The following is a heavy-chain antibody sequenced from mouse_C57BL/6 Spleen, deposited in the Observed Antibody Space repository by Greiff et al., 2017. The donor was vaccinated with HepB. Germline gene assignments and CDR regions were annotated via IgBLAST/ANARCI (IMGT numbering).Heavy chain of an antibody. Sequence: EVQRVESGPELVKPGASVKISCKASGYSFTGYYMNWVKQSPEKSLEWIGEINTSTGGTTYNQKFKAKATLTVDKSSSTAYMQLKRLTSEDSAVYYSAINYYALAYWGQGPLVTVSA. CDR2: INTSTGGT. V-gene: IGHV1-42*01. CDR1: GYSFTGYY. CDR3: AINYYALAY. J-gene: IGHJ3*01. D-gene: IGHD2-1*01.